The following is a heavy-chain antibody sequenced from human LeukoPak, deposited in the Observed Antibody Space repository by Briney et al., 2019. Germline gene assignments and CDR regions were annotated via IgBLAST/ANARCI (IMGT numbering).Heavy chain of an antibody. CDR2: INPNSGGT. CDR1: GYTFTGYY. Sequence: ASVKVSCKASGYTFTGYYMHWVRQVPGQGLEWMGWINPNSGGTNYARKFQGRVTMTRDTSVSTAYMELSRLRSDDTAVYYCARANSYGSGSLVNWGQGTLVTVSS. CDR3: ARANSYGSGSLVN. J-gene: IGHJ4*02. V-gene: IGHV1-2*02. D-gene: IGHD3-10*01.